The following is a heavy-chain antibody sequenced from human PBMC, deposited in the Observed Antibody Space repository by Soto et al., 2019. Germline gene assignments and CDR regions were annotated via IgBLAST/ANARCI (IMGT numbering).Heavy chain of an antibody. J-gene: IGHJ4*02. CDR2: IHYNGNT. CDR3: AREGNLGRWLQPLDF. D-gene: IGHD5-12*01. CDR1: GESIIAYS. Sequence: SETLSLTCTVIGESIIAYSWSWVRQPPGKGLEWIGNIHYNGNTKYNRSLKSRVTMSVDTSKNQFSLKLISVTAADTAKYFCAREGNLGRWLQPLDFWGQG. V-gene: IGHV4-59*01.